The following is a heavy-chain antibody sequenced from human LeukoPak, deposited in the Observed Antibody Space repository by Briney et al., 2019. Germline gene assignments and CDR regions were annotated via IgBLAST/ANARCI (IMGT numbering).Heavy chain of an antibody. Sequence: ASVKVSCKASGYTFTSYDINWVQQATGQGLEWMGWMNPNSGNTGYAQKFQGRVTITRNTSISTAYMELSSLRSEDTAVYYCARGRYYDFWSGYYKYYFDYWGQGTLVTVSS. D-gene: IGHD3-3*01. CDR3: ARGRYYDFWSGYYKYYFDY. V-gene: IGHV1-8*03. CDR2: MNPNSGNT. CDR1: GYTFTSYD. J-gene: IGHJ4*02.